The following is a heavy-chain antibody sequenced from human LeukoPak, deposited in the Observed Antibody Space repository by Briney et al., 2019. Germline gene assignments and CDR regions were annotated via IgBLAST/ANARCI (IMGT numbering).Heavy chain of an antibody. Sequence: PGGSLRLSCAASGFTFSDYYMSWIRQAPGKGLEWVSYISSSGSTIYYADSVKGRFTISRDNAKNSLYLQMNSLRAEDTAVYYCARDRTRPNLVGDSYKAPYFDYWGQGTLVTVSS. CDR3: ARDRTRPNLVGDSYKAPYFDY. J-gene: IGHJ4*02. CDR2: ISSSGSTI. D-gene: IGHD3-10*01. CDR1: GFTFSDYY. V-gene: IGHV3-11*04.